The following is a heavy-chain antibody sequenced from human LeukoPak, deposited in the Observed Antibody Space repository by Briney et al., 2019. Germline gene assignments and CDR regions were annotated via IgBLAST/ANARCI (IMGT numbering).Heavy chain of an antibody. V-gene: IGHV1-46*01. CDR3: ARRYCSGGSCSFEY. CDR1: GYTFTTYY. Sequence: ASVKVSCEAFGYTFTTYYMHWVRQAPGQGLEWMGIINPSGGSTFYAQKFQGRVTMTRDTSTSTVYMELSSLRSEDTAVYYCARRYCSGGSCSFEYWGQGTLVTVSS. D-gene: IGHD2-15*01. CDR2: INPSGGST. J-gene: IGHJ4*02.